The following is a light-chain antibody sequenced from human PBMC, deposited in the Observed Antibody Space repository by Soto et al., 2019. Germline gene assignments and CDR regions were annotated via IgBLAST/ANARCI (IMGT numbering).Light chain of an antibody. V-gene: IGLV3-21*02. CDR3: QVWDGLSDHVI. Sequence: SYELTQPPSVSVAPGQTARITCGGNNIESKSVHWYQQRPGQAPVLVVHGDSDRPSGIPERISGSNSGNTATLTISRVEAGDDAEYYCQVWDGLSDHVIFGGGTKLTVL. CDR1: NIESKS. CDR2: GDS. J-gene: IGLJ2*01.